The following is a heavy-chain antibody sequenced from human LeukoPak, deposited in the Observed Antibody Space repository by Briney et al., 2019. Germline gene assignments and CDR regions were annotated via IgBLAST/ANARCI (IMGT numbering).Heavy chain of an antibody. CDR1: GFSFSSYW. J-gene: IGHJ6*03. CDR3: ARDQDGPNCYMDV. V-gene: IGHV3-74*01. CDR2: IKSDGTGA. D-gene: IGHD5-24*01. Sequence: GGSLRLSCAASGFSFSSYWMVWVRRAPGKGLVWVSRIKSDGTGATYADSVRGRFTMSRDNAENTLFLQMNSLRAEDTAVYYCARDQDGPNCYMDVRGKGTTVTV.